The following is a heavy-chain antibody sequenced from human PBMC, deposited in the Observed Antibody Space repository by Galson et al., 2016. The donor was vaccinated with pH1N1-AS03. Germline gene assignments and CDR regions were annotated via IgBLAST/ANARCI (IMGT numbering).Heavy chain of an antibody. V-gene: IGHV1-18*04. CDR3: ARAAPFDP. CDR2: IIPYNGNT. D-gene: IGHD2-15*01. Sequence: SVKVSCKASGYTFPNFGMSWVRQAPGQGLEWMGWIIPYNGNTQYAQRLEGRVTMTTDTSTNTAYLELRSLTYDDTAVYYCARAAPFDPWGHGTLVIVSS. J-gene: IGHJ5*02. CDR1: GYTFPNFG.